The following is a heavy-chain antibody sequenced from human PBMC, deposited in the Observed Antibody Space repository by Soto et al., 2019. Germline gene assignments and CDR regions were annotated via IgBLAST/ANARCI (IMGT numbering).Heavy chain of an antibody. J-gene: IGHJ5*02. Sequence: QVQLVQSGAEVKKPGASVKVSCKASGYTFTDYYMHWIRQAPGQGLEWMGWINPNSGGTNYSQNFQGMVTMTRDTSISTIYMELSRLRSQATAVYYCAREATSSWLVNWFDPWVQGNLVTVSS. V-gene: IGHV1-2*02. CDR1: GYTFTDYY. D-gene: IGHD6-13*01. CDR3: AREATSSWLVNWFDP. CDR2: INPNSGGT.